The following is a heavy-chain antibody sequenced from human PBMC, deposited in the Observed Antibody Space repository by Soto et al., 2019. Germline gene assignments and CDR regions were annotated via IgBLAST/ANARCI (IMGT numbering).Heavy chain of an antibody. D-gene: IGHD3-3*01. CDR1: GYTFTSYY. Sequence: ASVKVSWKASGYTFTSYYMHWVRQAPGQGLEWMGIINPSGGSTSYAQKFQGRVTMTRDTSTSTVYMELSSLRSEDTAVYYCARERITIFGPVNYYYYYGMDVWGQGTTVTVSS. CDR3: ARERITIFGPVNYYYYYGMDV. CDR2: INPSGGST. J-gene: IGHJ6*02. V-gene: IGHV1-46*01.